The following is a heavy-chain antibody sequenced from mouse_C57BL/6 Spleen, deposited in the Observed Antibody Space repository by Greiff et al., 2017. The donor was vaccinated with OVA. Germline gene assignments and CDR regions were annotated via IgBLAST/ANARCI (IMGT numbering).Heavy chain of an antibody. CDR2: IYPGDGDT. CDR1: GYAFSSSW. V-gene: IGHV1-82*01. J-gene: IGHJ1*03. Sequence: QVQLQQSGPELVKPGASVKISCKASGYAFSSSWMNWVKQRPGKGLEWIGRIYPGDGDTNYNGKFKGKATLTADKSSSTAYMQLSSLTSEDSAVYFCARGDYDSWYVDVWGTGTTVTVSS. CDR3: ARGDYDSWYVDV. D-gene: IGHD2-4*01.